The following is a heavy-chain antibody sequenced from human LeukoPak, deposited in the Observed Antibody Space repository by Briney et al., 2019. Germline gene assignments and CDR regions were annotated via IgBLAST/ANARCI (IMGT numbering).Heavy chain of an antibody. CDR3: STVEHF. CDR1: GLTLSGYW. Sequence: GGSLRLSCVASGLTLSGYWMHWVRQIPGKGLVWVSRIDSDGSGTSYADSVKGRFTISRDDVKNMLYLQMNSLRVEDTGLYYCSTVEHFWGQGTLVTVSS. V-gene: IGHV3-74*01. D-gene: IGHD1/OR15-1a*01. J-gene: IGHJ4*02. CDR2: IDSDGSGT.